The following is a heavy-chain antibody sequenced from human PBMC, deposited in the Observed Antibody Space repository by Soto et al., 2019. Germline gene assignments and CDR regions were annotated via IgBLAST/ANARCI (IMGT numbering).Heavy chain of an antibody. Sequence: QVQLQESGPGLVKPSGTLSLTCAVSGLSISSHDWWTWVRQPPGKGLEWIGESHQSGNTHYNSSLESRVTISLDKSKNQLSLQLTSVTVADTAVYYCATRDTGRVYWGQGTLVTVSS. J-gene: IGHJ4*02. CDR2: SHQSGNT. D-gene: IGHD5-18*01. CDR1: GLSISSHDW. CDR3: ATRDTGRVY. V-gene: IGHV4-4*02.